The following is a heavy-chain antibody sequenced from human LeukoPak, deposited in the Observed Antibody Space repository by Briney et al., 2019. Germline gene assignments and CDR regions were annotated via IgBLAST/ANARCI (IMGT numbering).Heavy chain of an antibody. Sequence: SETLTLTCTVSGASIRGSSYYWAWIRQTPGKGLEWIGGIYYSGSTHYTPSLKSRLTMSVDTSKNQFSLRVSSVTAADTAVYYCARNSSYYNTGGFDYWGQGILVTVSS. CDR1: GASIRGSSYY. J-gene: IGHJ4*02. D-gene: IGHD3-10*01. V-gene: IGHV4-39*01. CDR2: IYYSGST. CDR3: ARNSSYYNTGGFDY.